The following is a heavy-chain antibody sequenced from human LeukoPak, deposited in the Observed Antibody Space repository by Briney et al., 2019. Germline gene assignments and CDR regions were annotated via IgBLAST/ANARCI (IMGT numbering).Heavy chain of an antibody. D-gene: IGHD6-6*01. Sequence: PGGSLRLSCAASGFTFSSYAMSWVRQAPGKGLEWVSAISGSGGSTYYADSVKGRFTISRDNSKNTLYLQMNSLRAEDTAAYYCAKQLVAARYYYYGMDVWGQGTTVTVSS. V-gene: IGHV3-23*01. CDR1: GFTFSSYA. CDR3: AKQLVAARYYYYGMDV. CDR2: ISGSGGST. J-gene: IGHJ6*02.